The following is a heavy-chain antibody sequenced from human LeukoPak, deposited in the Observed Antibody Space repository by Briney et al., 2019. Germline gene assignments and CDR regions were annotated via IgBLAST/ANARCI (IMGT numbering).Heavy chain of an antibody. D-gene: IGHD3-22*01. CDR2: INHSGST. Sequence: ASETLSLTCAVYGGSFSGYYWSWIRQPPGKGLEWIGEINHSGSTNYNPSLKSRVTISVDTSKNQFSLKLSSVTAADTAVYYCARGFGSSGYYDYWGQGTLVTVSS. CDR3: ARGFGSSGYYDY. V-gene: IGHV4-34*01. J-gene: IGHJ4*02. CDR1: GGSFSGYY.